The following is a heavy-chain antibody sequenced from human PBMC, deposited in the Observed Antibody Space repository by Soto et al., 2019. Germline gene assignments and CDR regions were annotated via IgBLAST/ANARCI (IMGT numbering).Heavy chain of an antibody. D-gene: IGHD3-22*01. CDR3: ARKYYYDSSGYFGGMDV. Sequence: GASVKVSCKASGGTFSSYAISWVRQAPGQGLEWMGGIIPIFGTANYAQKFQGRVTITADESTSTAYMELSSLRSEDTAVYYCARKYYYDSSGYFGGMDVWGQGTTVTVSS. CDR1: GGTFSSYA. CDR2: IIPIFGTA. J-gene: IGHJ6*02. V-gene: IGHV1-69*13.